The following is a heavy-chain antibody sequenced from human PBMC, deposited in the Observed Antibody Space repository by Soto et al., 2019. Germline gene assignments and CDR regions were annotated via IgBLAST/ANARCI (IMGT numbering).Heavy chain of an antibody. CDR3: AREVRDGSSWYFDY. CDR1: GGSISGYY. V-gene: IGHV4-59*01. J-gene: IGHJ4*02. D-gene: IGHD6-13*01. CDR2: IYYSGST. Sequence: SETLSLTCTVSGGSISGYYWSWIRQPPGKGLEWIGHIYYSGSTNYNPSLKNRGTISLDRSKNQFSLRVTSVTAADTAVYYCAREVRDGSSWYFDYWGQGTLVTVSS.